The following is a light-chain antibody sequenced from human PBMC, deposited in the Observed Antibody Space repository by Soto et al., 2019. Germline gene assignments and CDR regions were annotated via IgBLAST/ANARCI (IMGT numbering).Light chain of an antibody. CDR3: QQYGSSGT. Sequence: EIVLTQSPGTLSLSPGERATLSCRASQSVSSSYLAWYQQKPGQAPRLLIYGASSRATGIPDRFSGSGSGTDFTLTISILEPEDFAVYYCQQYGSSGTFGQGTKVEIK. CDR2: GAS. CDR1: QSVSSSY. V-gene: IGKV3-20*01. J-gene: IGKJ1*01.